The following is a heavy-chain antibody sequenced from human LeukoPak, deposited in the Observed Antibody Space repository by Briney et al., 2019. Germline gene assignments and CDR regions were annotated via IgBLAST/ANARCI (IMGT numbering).Heavy chain of an antibody. CDR3: ARDIAPAGLFYDY. D-gene: IGHD6-13*01. Sequence: WGSLRLSCVASGFSLSGYWMSWVRQAPGKGLEWVANIKYDGSGKDYVYSVKGRFTISRENARKSLFLQMNSLRVEDTAAYYCARDIAPAGLFYDYWGQGTLVTVSS. J-gene: IGHJ4*02. CDR2: IKYDGSGK. CDR1: GFSLSGYW. V-gene: IGHV3-7*01.